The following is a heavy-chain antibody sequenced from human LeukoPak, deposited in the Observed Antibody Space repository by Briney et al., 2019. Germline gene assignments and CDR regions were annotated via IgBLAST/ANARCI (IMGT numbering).Heavy chain of an antibody. D-gene: IGHD3-22*01. CDR2: INHSGST. Sequence: SETLSLTCAVYGGSFSGYYWSWIRQPSGKGLEWIGEINHSGSTNYNPSLKSRVTISGDTSKNQLSLRLSSVTAADTAVYYCARASYSYDINGWVPFDYWGQGTLVTVSS. CDR1: GGSFSGYY. V-gene: IGHV4-34*01. J-gene: IGHJ4*02. CDR3: ARASYSYDINGWVPFDY.